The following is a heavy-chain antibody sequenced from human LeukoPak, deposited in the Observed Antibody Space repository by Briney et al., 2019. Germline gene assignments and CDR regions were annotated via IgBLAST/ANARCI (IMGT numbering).Heavy chain of an antibody. D-gene: IGHD6-13*01. CDR2: MNPNSGNT. CDR3: ARMGIAAASEAFDI. V-gene: IGHV1-8*01. Sequence: ASVKVSCKASGYTFTSYDINWVRQATGQGLEWMGWMNPNSGNTGYAQKFQGRVTMTRNTSISTAYMELSSLRSEDTAVYYCARMGIAAASEAFDIWGQGTMVTVSS. CDR1: GYTFTSYD. J-gene: IGHJ3*02.